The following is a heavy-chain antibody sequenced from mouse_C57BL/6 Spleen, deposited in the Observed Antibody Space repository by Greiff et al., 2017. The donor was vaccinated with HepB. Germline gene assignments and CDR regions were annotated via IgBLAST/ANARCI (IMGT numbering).Heavy chain of an antibody. D-gene: IGHD2-3*01. CDR3: ARRSYDGYPFDY. CDR2: IDPSDSYT. Sequence: QVQLQQPGAELVKPGASVKLSCKASGYTFTSYWMQWVKQRPGQGLEWIGEIDPSDSYTNYNQKFKGKATLTVDTSSSTAYMQLSSLTSEDSAVYYCARRSYDGYPFDYWCQGTTLTVSS. J-gene: IGHJ2*01. CDR1: GYTFTSYW. V-gene: IGHV1-50*01.